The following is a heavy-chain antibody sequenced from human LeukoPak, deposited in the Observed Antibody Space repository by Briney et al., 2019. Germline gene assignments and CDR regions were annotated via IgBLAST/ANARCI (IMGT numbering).Heavy chain of an antibody. CDR2: ISYDGSNK. J-gene: IGHJ4*02. V-gene: IGHV3-30*18. Sequence: RGSLRLSCAASGFTFSSYSMNWVRQAPGKGLEWVAVISYDGSNKYYADSVKGRFTISRDNSKNTLYLQMNSLRAEDTAVYYCAKEAYYYDSSAYPPDYWGQGTLVTVSS. D-gene: IGHD3-22*01. CDR3: AKEAYYYDSSAYPPDY. CDR1: GFTFSSYS.